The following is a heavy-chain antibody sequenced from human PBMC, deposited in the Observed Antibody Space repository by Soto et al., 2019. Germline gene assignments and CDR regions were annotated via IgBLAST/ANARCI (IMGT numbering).Heavy chain of an antibody. V-gene: IGHV3-33*01. J-gene: IGHJ6*03. Sequence: TGGSLRLSCAASGFIFSNYGMHWVRQAPGKGLEWVAVIWYDGSEKYYVDSVKGRFSISRDNSKNTLFLQMNSLGVEDTAVYYCARDALLNNDFWSGYSPEEQYYYYMDVWGKGTTVTVSS. CDR2: IWYDGSEK. CDR1: GFIFSNYG. D-gene: IGHD3-3*01. CDR3: ARDALLNNDFWSGYSPEEQYYYYMDV.